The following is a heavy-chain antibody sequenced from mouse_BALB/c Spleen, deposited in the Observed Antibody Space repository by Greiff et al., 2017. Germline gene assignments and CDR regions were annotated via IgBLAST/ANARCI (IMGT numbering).Heavy chain of an antibody. CDR2: IYPGDGDT. CDR3: ARGGYDSGY. D-gene: IGHD2-2*01. V-gene: IGHV1-87*01. Sequence: VKLMESGAELARPGASVKLSCKASGYTFTSYWMQWVKQRPGQGLEWIGAIYPGDGDTRYSQKFKGKATLTADKSSSTAYMQLSSLASEDSAVYYCARGGYDSGYWGQGTTLTVSS. CDR1: GYTFTSYW. J-gene: IGHJ2*01.